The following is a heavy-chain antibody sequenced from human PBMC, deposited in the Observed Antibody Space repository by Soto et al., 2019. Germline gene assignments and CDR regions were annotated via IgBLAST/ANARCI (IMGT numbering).Heavy chain of an antibody. CDR3: VREGHYYFDY. CDR1: GFTFSAYE. CDR2: ISKSGGTT. J-gene: IGHJ4*02. V-gene: IGHV3-48*03. Sequence: QPGGSLRLSCSASGFTFSAYEMHWVRQAPGQGLEWVSYISKSGGTTYYADSVKGRFTISRDDAKNSVYLQMSSLRPEGMAVYKCVREGHYYFDYWGQGALVTVSS.